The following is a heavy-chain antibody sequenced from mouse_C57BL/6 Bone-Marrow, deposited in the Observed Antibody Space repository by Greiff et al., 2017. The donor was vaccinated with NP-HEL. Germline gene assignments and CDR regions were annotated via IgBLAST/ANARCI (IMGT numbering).Heavy chain of an antibody. D-gene: IGHD2-3*01. CDR1: GYSITSGYY. J-gene: IGHJ3*01. CDR2: ISYDGSN. Sequence: EVKLMESGPGLVKPSQSLSLTCSVTGYSITSGYYWNWIRQFPGNKLEWMGYISYDGSNNYNPSLKNRISITRDTSKNQFFLKLNSVTTEDTATYYCARVEDDGYYRAWFAYWGQGTLVTVSA. CDR3: ARVEDDGYYRAWFAY. V-gene: IGHV3-6*01.